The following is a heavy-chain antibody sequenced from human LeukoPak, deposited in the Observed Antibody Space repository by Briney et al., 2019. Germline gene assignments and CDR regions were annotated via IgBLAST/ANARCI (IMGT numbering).Heavy chain of an antibody. CDR2: ISGSSVYI. D-gene: IGHD3-10*02. CDR3: ARGLGSSNYDVGNL. V-gene: IGHV3-21*01. Sequence: GGSLKLSCAASEFTFSNYTMNWVRQAPGEGLEWVSAISGSSVYIYYADSVKGRFTLSRDNAKNSLFLQMNSLRAEDTAVYYCARGLGSSNYDVGNLWGQGTLVTVSS. CDR1: EFTFSNYT. J-gene: IGHJ5*02.